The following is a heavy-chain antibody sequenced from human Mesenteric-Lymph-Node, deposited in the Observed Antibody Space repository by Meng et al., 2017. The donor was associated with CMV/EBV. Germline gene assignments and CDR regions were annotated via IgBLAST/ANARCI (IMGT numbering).Heavy chain of an antibody. D-gene: IGHD4/OR15-4a*01. CDR3: ARDHNLWWSLFDY. CDR1: RYTFTGYY. V-gene: IGHV1-2*02. J-gene: IGHJ4*02. CDR2: INPNSGGT. Sequence: ASVKVSCKASRYTFTGYYMHWVRQAPGQGLEWMGWINPNSGGTKYAQKFKGRVTMTRDTSISTAYMELSRLRSDDTAVYYCARDHNLWWSLFDYWGQGTLVTVSS.